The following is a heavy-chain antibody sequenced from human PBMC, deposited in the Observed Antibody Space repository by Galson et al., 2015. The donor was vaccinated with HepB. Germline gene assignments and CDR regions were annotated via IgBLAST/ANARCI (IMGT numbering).Heavy chain of an antibody. D-gene: IGHD3-22*01. Sequence: ETLSLTCTVYGGSFSGYFWSFIRQPPGKGLEWIGEINHSGSTNYNPSLKSRVTITVDTSKNQFSLKLSSVTAADTAVYYCAREDYDSRGHNGGTDYWGQGILVTVSS. J-gene: IGHJ4*02. CDR3: AREDYDSRGHNGGTDY. CDR2: INHSGST. V-gene: IGHV4-34*01. CDR1: GGSFSGYF.